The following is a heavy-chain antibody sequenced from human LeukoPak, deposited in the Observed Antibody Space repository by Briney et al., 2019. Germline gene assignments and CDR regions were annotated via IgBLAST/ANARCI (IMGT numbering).Heavy chain of an antibody. V-gene: IGHV3-30*18. CDR1: GFTFSSYG. CDR2: ISYDGRSK. J-gene: IGHJ4*02. CDR3: AKDRGYSHGFDY. D-gene: IGHD5-18*01. Sequence: GGSLRLSCAASGFTFSSYGMHWVRQAPGEGLEWVAGISYDGRSKEYVDSVKGRFTISRDNSKNTLYLQMNSLRAEDTAVYYCAKDRGYSHGFDYWGQGTLLTVSS.